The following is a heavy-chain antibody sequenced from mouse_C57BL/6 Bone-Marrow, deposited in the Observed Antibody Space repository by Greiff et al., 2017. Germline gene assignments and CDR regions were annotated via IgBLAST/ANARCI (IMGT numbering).Heavy chain of an antibody. CDR2: IDPEDGET. Sequence: VQLKQSGAELVKPGASVKLSCTASGFNIKDYYMHWVKQRTEQGLEWIGRIDPEDGETKYAPKFQGKATITADTHSNTAYLQISSLTSEDTAVYYCARSGYYGSSFYYFYYWGQGTTLTVSS. V-gene: IGHV14-2*01. CDR1: GFNIKDYY. CDR3: ARSGYYGSSFYYFYY. J-gene: IGHJ2*01. D-gene: IGHD1-1*01.